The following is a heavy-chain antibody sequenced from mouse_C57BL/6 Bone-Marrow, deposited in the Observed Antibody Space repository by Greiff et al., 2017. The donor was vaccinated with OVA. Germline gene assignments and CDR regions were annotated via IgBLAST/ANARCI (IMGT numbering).Heavy chain of an antibody. Sequence: EVQLVESGGGLVQPKGSLKLSCAASGFSFTTYAMNWVRQAPGKGLEWVARLRSNSNNYATYYAVSVKDRFTISRAASESMLYLQMNNLKTEDTAMYYCARQALRYPYGYCDVWGTGTTGTVSS. J-gene: IGHJ1*03. V-gene: IGHV10-1*01. CDR1: GFSFTTYA. CDR2: LRSNSNNYAT. CDR3: ARQALRYPYGYCDV. D-gene: IGHD1-1*01.